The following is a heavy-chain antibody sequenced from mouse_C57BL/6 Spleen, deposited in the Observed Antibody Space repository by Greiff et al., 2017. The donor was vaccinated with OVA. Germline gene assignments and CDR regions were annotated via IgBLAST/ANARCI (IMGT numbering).Heavy chain of an antibody. CDR1: GFTFSDYG. CDR3: ARVDYDWYFDV. V-gene: IGHV5-17*01. J-gene: IGHJ1*03. CDR2: ISSGSSTI. Sequence: DVKLQESGGGLVKPGGSLKLSCAASGFTFSDYGMHWVRQAPEKGLEWVAYISSGSSTIYYADTVKGRFTISRDNAKNTLFLQMTSLRSEDTAMYYCARVDYDWYFDVWGTGTTVTVSS. D-gene: IGHD2-4*01.